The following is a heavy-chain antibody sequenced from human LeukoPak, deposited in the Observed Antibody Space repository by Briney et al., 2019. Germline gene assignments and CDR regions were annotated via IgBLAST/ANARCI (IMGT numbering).Heavy chain of an antibody. CDR2: VTNSGGRT. CDR1: GFTFDSYT. V-gene: IGHV3-23*01. D-gene: IGHD6-19*01. CDR3: AKDAFSSGWELFDY. Sequence: GGSLRLSCAASGFTFDSYTMSWVRQTPGKGLEWVSAVTNSGGRTYYADSVKGRFTISRDNSKNTLYLQMNSLRAEDTAVYSCAKDAFSSGWELFDYWGQGTLVTVSS. J-gene: IGHJ4*02.